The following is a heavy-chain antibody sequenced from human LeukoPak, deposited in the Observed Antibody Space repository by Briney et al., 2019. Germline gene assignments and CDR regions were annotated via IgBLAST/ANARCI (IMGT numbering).Heavy chain of an antibody. D-gene: IGHD2-15*01. J-gene: IGHJ4*02. CDR1: GGSLSGYY. CDR2: INHSGST. V-gene: IGHV4-34*01. CDR3: ARSGYRSGGSDYYFDY. Sequence: LETLSLSCAVYGGSLSGYYWSWIRQPPGKGLEWIGEINHSGSTNYNPSLKSRVTISVDTSKNQFSLKLSSVTAADTAVYYCARSGYRSGGSDYYFDYWGQGTPVTVSS.